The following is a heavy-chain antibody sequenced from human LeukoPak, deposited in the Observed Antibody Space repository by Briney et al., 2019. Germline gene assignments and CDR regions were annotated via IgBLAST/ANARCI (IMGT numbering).Heavy chain of an antibody. V-gene: IGHV4-39*01. CDR2: ISYRGIT. D-gene: IGHD1-1*01. CDR3: ARQSSDDNFPRYFDY. Sequence: PGESLRLSCAASGFTVSSNYMSWVRQPPGQGLEWIATISYRGITYYSPSLKSRVTISVDTSANQFSLKLTSVTAADTAVYYCARQSSDDNFPRYFDYWGQGTLVTVSS. CDR1: GFTVSSNY. J-gene: IGHJ4*02.